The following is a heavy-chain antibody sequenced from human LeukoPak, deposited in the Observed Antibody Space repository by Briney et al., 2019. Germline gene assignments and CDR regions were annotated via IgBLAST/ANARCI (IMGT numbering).Heavy chain of an antibody. CDR1: GYTFRNYG. CDR2: VSPYNDNT. Sequence: ASVKVSCKAPGYTFRNYGILWVRQAPGQGLEWMGWVSPYNDNTNYAQNFQGRVTMTTDTSTNLAYMELRSLRYDDTAVYYCAREGHDYGDNTPDYWGRGTLVTVSS. V-gene: IGHV1-18*01. CDR3: AREGHDYGDNTPDY. D-gene: IGHD4-17*01. J-gene: IGHJ4*02.